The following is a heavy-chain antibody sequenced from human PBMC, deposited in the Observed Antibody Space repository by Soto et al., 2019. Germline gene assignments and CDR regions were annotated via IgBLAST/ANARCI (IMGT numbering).Heavy chain of an antibody. V-gene: IGHV4-4*02. CDR1: SGSISSSNW. Sequence: SETLSLTCAVSSGSISSSNWWSWVRQPPGKGLEWIGEIYHSGSINYNPSLKSRVTISVDKSKNQFSLKLSSVTAADTAMYYCARVGWAGLRADGFDIWGQGTMVTVSS. CDR2: IYHSGSI. D-gene: IGHD2-15*01. J-gene: IGHJ3*02. CDR3: ARVGWAGLRADGFDI.